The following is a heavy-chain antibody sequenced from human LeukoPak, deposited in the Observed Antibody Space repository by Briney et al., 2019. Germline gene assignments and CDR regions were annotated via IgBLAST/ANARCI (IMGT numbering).Heavy chain of an antibody. CDR3: ARGAVIPRSYRYYYMDV. J-gene: IGHJ6*03. V-gene: IGHV4-34*01. CDR1: GGSFSGYY. CDR2: INHSGST. D-gene: IGHD2/OR15-2a*01. Sequence: SSETLSLTCAVYGGSFSGYYWSWIRQPPGKGLEWIGEINHSGSTNYNPSLKSRVTISVDTSKNQFSLKLSSVTAADTAVYYCARGAVIPRSYRYYYMDVWGKGTTVTVSS.